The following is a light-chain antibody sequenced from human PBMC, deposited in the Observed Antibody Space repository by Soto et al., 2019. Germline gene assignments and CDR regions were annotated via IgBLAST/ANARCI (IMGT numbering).Light chain of an antibody. CDR2: GAS. CDR1: QIFNSIY. CDR3: QEYTYWPPGR. V-gene: IGKV3-15*01. J-gene: IGKJ4*01. Sequence: VKRSTLSCTAIQIFNSIYLAWYQQKPGQAPRLLIYGASSRATGIPARFSGSGSGTELTLTIRRLRSAGFAVLSCQEYTYWPPGRLAGGTKLEI.